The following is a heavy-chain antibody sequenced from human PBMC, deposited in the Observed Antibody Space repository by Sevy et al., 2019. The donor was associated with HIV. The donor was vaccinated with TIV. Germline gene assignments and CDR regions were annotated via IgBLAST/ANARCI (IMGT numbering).Heavy chain of an antibody. Sequence: GGSLRLSCAASGFTFSSYAMNWVRQAPGKGLEWVSGLSGNGGNTNYADSVKGRFTISRDNSKNTLYLQMNSLRAEDTAIYYCAKDRVWELGDAFDIWGQGTMVTVSS. D-gene: IGHD1-26*01. V-gene: IGHV3-23*01. CDR3: AKDRVWELGDAFDI. J-gene: IGHJ3*02. CDR1: GFTFSSYA. CDR2: LSGNGGNT.